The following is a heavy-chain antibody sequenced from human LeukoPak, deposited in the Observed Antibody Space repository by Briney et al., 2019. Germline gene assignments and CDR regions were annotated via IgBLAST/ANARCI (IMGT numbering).Heavy chain of an antibody. CDR3: ANWGGREFKNYYGGV. CDR2: IIDSGDIT. Sequence: GGSLRLSCEASGFTFSSYAMSWVRQAPGKGLEWVSGIIDSGDITYYANSVKGRFTISRDNSKNTLYLQMNSLRAEDTAVYYFANWGGREFKNYYGGVWEKGTRVAVPS. CDR1: GFTFSSYA. J-gene: IGHJ6*03. V-gene: IGHV3-23*01. D-gene: IGHD3-10*01.